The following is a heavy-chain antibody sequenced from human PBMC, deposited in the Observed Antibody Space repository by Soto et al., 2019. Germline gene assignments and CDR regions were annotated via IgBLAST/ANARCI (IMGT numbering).Heavy chain of an antibody. CDR3: ARDPSNPTYYHGMDV. CDR1: GFSFSSYS. D-gene: IGHD4-4*01. Sequence: GSLRLSCAASGFSFSSYSMNWVRQAPGKGLEWVSSISSSSTYIDYADSVKGRFTISRDNAKNSLYLQMNSLRAEDTAVYYCARDPSNPTYYHGMDVWGQGTTVTSP. J-gene: IGHJ6*02. CDR2: ISSSSTYI. V-gene: IGHV3-21*01.